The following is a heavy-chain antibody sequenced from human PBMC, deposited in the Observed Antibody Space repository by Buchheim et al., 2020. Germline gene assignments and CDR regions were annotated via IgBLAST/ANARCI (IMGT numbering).Heavy chain of an antibody. V-gene: IGHV4-34*01. Sequence: QVQLQQWGAGLLKPSETLSLTCAVYGGSFSGYYWSWIRQPPGKGLEWIGEINHSGSTNYNPSLKSRVTISVDTSKNQFSLTLSSVTAADTAVYYCARARVAGIAAAGRYYYYYMDVWGKGTT. CDR3: ARARVAGIAAAGRYYYYYMDV. CDR2: INHSGST. J-gene: IGHJ6*03. D-gene: IGHD6-13*01. CDR1: GGSFSGYY.